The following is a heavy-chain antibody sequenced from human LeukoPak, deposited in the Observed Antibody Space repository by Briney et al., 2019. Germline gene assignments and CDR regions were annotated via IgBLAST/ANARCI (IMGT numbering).Heavy chain of an antibody. D-gene: IGHD3-10*01. V-gene: IGHV4-59*03. CDR3: ANLGEGI. CDR2: VYHDGDT. CDR1: GGSISSYY. J-gene: IGHJ3*02. Sequence: SETLSLTCTVSGGSISSYYWSWVRQPPGKGLEWIGYVYHDGDTYYSPSLKSRVSISVERSMNQFSLRLNSVTVADTAFYYCANLGEGIWGRGTMVIVSS.